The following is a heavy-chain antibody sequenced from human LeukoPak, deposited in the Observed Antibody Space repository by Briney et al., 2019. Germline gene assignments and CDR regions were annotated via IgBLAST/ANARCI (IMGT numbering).Heavy chain of an antibody. V-gene: IGHV4-30-4*07. CDR1: GGSISSGGYS. CDR3: AVRGVIIRSGGSTLDY. Sequence: PSETLSLTCAVSGGSISSGGYSWSWIRQPPGKGLEWIGYIYYSGSTYYNPSLKSRVTVSVDTSKNQFSLKLSSVTAADTAVYYCAVRGVIIRSGGSTLDYWGQGTLVTVSS. J-gene: IGHJ4*02. D-gene: IGHD3-10*01. CDR2: IYYSGST.